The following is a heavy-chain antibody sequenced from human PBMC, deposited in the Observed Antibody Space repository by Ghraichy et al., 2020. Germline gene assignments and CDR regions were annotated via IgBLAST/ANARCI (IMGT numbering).Heavy chain of an antibody. V-gene: IGHV3-74*01. CDR1: GFTFSDYW. J-gene: IGHJ4*02. CDR2: INGDGSEA. Sequence: GESLNISCAASGFTFSDYWMHWVRQAPGKGLVWVARINGDGSEATYADSVKGRFTISRDNAKNTLYLQMHSLRVEDTSVYYCARTDTGGWFSYWGQGSLVTVSS. CDR3: ARTDTGGWFSY. D-gene: IGHD6-19*01.